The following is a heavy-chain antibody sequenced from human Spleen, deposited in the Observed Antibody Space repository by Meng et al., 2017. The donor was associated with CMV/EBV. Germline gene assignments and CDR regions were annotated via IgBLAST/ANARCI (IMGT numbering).Heavy chain of an antibody. J-gene: IGHJ4*02. CDR2: IIPIFGTA. CDR1: GGTFSNYG. D-gene: IGHD1-1*01. V-gene: IGHV1-69*05. Sequence: KASGGTFSNYGVNWVRQAPGKGLEWMGGIIPIFGTANYAKKFQGRVTITTDESTTTAYMELSGLRSDDTAVYYCAREGVVGTTIYFDYWGQGTLVTVSS. CDR3: AREGVVGTTIYFDY.